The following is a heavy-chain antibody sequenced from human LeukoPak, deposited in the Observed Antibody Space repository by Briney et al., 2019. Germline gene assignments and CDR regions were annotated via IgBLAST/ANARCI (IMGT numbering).Heavy chain of an antibody. CDR3: ARDPHSLDY. CDR2: IAYTGTI. Sequence: GGSLRLSCTASGYIFSRYSMNWVRQAPGRGLEWVAYIAYTGTIHYADSVRGRFVISRDNAKNSLYLQMNSQRADDTAVYYCARDPHSLDYWGQGTRVTVSS. CDR1: GYIFSRYS. J-gene: IGHJ4*02. V-gene: IGHV3-48*01.